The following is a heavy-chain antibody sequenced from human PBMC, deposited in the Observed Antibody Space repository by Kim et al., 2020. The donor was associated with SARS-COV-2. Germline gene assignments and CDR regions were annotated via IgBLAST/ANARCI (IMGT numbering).Heavy chain of an antibody. V-gene: IGHV3-21*01. D-gene: IGHD3-10*01. J-gene: IGHJ4*02. Sequence: GGSLRLSCAASGFTFSSYNMNWVRQAPGKGLEWVSFISSRSSYIYYADSLKGRFTISRDNAKNSLYLQMNSLRAEDTAVYYCAREAYGSGSSVDYWGQGT. CDR2: ISSRSSYI. CDR3: AREAYGSGSSVDY. CDR1: GFTFSSYN.